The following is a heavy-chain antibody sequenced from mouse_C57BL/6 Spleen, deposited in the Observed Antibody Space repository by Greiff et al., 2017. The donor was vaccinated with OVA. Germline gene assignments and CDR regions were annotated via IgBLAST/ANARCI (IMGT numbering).Heavy chain of an antibody. CDR1: GYSITSGYY. V-gene: IGHV3-6*01. CDR3: ARGGWDAMDY. D-gene: IGHD1-1*02. Sequence: DVKLQESGPGLVKPSQSLSLTCSVTGYSITSGYYWNWIRQFPGNKLEWMGYISYDGSNNYNPSLKNRISITRDTSKNQFFLKLNSVTTEDTATYYCARGGWDAMDYWGQGTSVTVSS. J-gene: IGHJ4*01. CDR2: ISYDGSN.